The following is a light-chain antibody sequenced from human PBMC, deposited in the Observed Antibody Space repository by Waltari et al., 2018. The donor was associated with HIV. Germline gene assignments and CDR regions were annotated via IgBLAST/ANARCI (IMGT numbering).Light chain of an antibody. J-gene: IGLJ3*02. V-gene: IGLV3-25*03. CDR2: KDS. CDR3: QSADSSGTYWV. CDR1: ALPKQY. Sequence: SYELTQPPSVSVSPGQTARITCPGDALPKQYAYWYQQKPGQAPVLVIYKDSERPSGIPERCSGSSSGTTATLIISGVQAEDEADYYCQSADSSGTYWVFGGGTKLTVL.